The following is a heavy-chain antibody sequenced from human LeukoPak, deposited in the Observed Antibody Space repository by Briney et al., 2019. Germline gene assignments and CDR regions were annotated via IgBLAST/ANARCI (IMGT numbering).Heavy chain of an antibody. Sequence: GGSLRLSCAASGFTFGNHWMDWVRQAPGKGLEWVANIRDDGSEKYYVDSVKGRFTISRDNAKKLVYLEMNSLRAEDTAVYYCSSSLDDWGQGTLVTVSS. V-gene: IGHV3-7*01. J-gene: IGHJ4*02. CDR3: SSSLDD. CDR2: IRDDGSEK. CDR1: GFTFGNHW.